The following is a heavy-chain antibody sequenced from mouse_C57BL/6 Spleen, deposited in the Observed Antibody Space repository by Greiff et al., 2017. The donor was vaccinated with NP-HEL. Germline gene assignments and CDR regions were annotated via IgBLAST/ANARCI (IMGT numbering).Heavy chain of an antibody. CDR3: ARPAGRYFDY. V-gene: IGHV1-69*01. Sequence: QVQLQQPGAELVMPGASVKLSCKASGYTFTSYWMHWVKQRPGQGLEWIGEIDPSDSYTNYNQKFKGKSTLTVDKSSSTAYMQLSSLTSEDSAVYYCARPAGRYFDYWGQGTTLTVSS. CDR1: GYTFTSYW. D-gene: IGHD4-1*01. CDR2: IDPSDSYT. J-gene: IGHJ2*01.